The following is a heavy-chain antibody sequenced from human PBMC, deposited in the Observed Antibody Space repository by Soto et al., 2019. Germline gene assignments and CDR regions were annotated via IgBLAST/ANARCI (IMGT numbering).Heavy chain of an antibody. CDR3: AKMGGPNLPKLFHV. D-gene: IGHD6-6*01. Sequence: GGSLRLSCAASGFTFSDFVMSWVRKAPGKGLEWVSTFTAAGRNTFYADSVKGRFTISRGNSKSTLYLHVNSLRVDDTAVYYCAKMGGPNLPKLFHVWRQGTLVTVSS. V-gene: IGHV3-23*01. CDR1: GFTFSDFV. J-gene: IGHJ1*01. CDR2: FTAAGRNT.